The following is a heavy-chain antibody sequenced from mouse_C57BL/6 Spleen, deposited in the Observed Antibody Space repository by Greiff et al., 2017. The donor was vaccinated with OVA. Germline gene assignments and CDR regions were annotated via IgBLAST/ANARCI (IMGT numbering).Heavy chain of an antibody. V-gene: IGHV1-52*01. D-gene: IGHD1-1*01. CDR3: ARSYNYVLYAMDY. Sequence: QVQLQQPGAELVRPGSSVKLSCKASGYTFTSYWMHWVKQRPIQGLEWIGNIDPSDSETHYNQKFKDKATLTVDKSSSTAYMQLSSLTSEDSAVYYCARSYNYVLYAMDYWGQGTSVTVSS. J-gene: IGHJ4*01. CDR1: GYTFTSYW. CDR2: IDPSDSET.